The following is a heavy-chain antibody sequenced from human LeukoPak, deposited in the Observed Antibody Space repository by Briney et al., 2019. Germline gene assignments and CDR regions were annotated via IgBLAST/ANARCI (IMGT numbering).Heavy chain of an antibody. D-gene: IGHD5-18*01. V-gene: IGHV4-59*01. CDR2: IYYSGST. CDR1: GDSISPYY. J-gene: IGHJ4*02. Sequence: PSETLSLTCTVSGDSISPYYWSWIRQPPGKGLEWIGNIYYSGSTKYNSSLMSRVTISLDTSKNQFSLKVRSVTAADTAMYYCARGGYSYGFDSWSQGILLTVSS. CDR3: ARGGYSYGFDS.